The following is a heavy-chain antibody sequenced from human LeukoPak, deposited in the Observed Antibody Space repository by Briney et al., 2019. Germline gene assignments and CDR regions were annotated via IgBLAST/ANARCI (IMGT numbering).Heavy chain of an antibody. CDR3: ARGITVVRGYYYYYYMDV. D-gene: IGHD3-10*01. CDR1: GGTFSSYA. V-gene: IGHV1-69*05. CDR2: IIPIFGTA. J-gene: IGHJ6*03. Sequence: ASVKVSCKASGGTFSSYAISWVRQAPGQGLEWMGGIIPIFGTANYAQKFQGRVTITTDESTSTAYMELSGLRSEDTAVYYCARGITVVRGYYYYYYMDVWGKGTTVTVSS.